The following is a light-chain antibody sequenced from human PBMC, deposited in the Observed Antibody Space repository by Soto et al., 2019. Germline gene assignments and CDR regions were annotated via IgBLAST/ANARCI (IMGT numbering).Light chain of an antibody. CDR3: QQLNSYSYT. CDR2: AAS. V-gene: IGKV1-9*01. Sequence: DIQLTQSPSSLSASVGDRITLTCRASQGINNNLAWYQQKRGKAPKLLIYAASTLQSGVPSRFSGSGSGTEFTLTISSLQPEDFATYYCQQLNSYSYTFGQGTKLEIK. J-gene: IGKJ2*01. CDR1: QGINNN.